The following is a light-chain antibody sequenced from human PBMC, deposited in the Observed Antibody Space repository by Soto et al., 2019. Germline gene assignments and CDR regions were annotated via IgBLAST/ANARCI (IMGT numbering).Light chain of an antibody. CDR2: DAS. CDR3: LHRSDWPPGNT. CDR1: QSVSSN. Sequence: IVMTQSPATLSVSPGERATLSCRASQSVSSNLAWYQQKPGQAPRLLITDASQRATGVPARFSGSGSGTDFTLTISPVEPDDLVIYYCLHRSDWPPGNTFGHGTRLEIK. J-gene: IGKJ5*01. V-gene: IGKV3-11*01.